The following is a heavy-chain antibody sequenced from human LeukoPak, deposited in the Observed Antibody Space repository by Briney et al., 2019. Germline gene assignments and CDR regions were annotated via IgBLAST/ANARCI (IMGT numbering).Heavy chain of an antibody. CDR2: IYYSGST. CDR3: AIVRGAGGDYFFDY. D-gene: IGHD4-17*01. J-gene: IGHJ4*02. Sequence: SETLSLTCTVSGGSISSYYWSWIRQPPGKGLEWIGYIYYSGSTNYNPSLKSRVTISVDTSKNQFSLKLSSVTAADTAVYYCAIVRGAGGDYFFDYWGQGTLVTVSS. V-gene: IGHV4-59*01. CDR1: GGSISSYY.